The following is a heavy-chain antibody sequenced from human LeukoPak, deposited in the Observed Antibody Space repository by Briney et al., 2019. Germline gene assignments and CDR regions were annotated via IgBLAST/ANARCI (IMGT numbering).Heavy chain of an antibody. V-gene: IGHV3-30*03. D-gene: IGHD3-9*01. CDR1: GFTFSSYG. CDR2: ISYDGSNK. J-gene: IGHJ4*02. CDR3: ARDECSLTGFYKSSCSDS. Sequence: GGSLRLSCAASGFTFSSYGMHWVRQAPGKGLERVAVISYDGSNKYYADSVKGRFTISRGNSKNTLYLQMNSLRAEDTAVYYCARDECSLTGFYKSSCSDSWGQGTLVTVSS.